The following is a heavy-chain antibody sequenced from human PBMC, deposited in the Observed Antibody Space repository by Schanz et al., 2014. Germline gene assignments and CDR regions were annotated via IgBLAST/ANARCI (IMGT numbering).Heavy chain of an antibody. D-gene: IGHD3-22*01. CDR2: ISYSGNT. J-gene: IGHJ5*02. Sequence: QLQLRESGPGLVKPSETLSLICSVSGTSITSSTYYWGWIRQPPGKGPEWIGSISYSGNTYYTPSRKSRVTISLDTPKNQFPLKLTSVTAADTAVYYCARPSSVVGITGWFDTWGQGTLVTVSS. CDR1: GTSITSSTYY. V-gene: IGHV4-39*01. CDR3: ARPSSVVGITGWFDT.